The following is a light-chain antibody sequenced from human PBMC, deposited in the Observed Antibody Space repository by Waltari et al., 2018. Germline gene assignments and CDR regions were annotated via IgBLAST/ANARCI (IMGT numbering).Light chain of an antibody. J-gene: IGLJ2*01. CDR3: HSRDASASGGA. CDR2: DER. Sequence: TQDPAVSVAMGQTVRITCQGDSLRSSYASWDQQRPGQAPRLGMDDERGRPWGVPDRFDGSSADETASLTITGAQAEDEAYYYGHSRDASASGGAFGGGTKLTGL. V-gene: IGLV3-19*01. CDR1: SLRSSY.